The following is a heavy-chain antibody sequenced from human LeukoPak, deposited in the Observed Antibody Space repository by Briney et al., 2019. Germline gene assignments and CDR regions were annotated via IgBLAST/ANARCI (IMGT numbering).Heavy chain of an antibody. Sequence: SQTLSLTCTVSGGSISSGSYYWSWIRQPAGKGLEWIGRIYTSGSTNYNPSLKSRVTISVDTSKNQFSLKLSSVTAADTAVYYCGRDGGMFSYDSGSYQDGMDVWGQGTTVTVSS. V-gene: IGHV4-61*02. CDR3: GRDGGMFSYDSGSYQDGMDV. J-gene: IGHJ6*02. D-gene: IGHD3-10*01. CDR2: IYTSGST. CDR1: GGSISSGSYY.